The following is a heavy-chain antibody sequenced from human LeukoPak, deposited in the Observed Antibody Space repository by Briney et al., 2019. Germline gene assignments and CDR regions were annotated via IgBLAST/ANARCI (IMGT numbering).Heavy chain of an antibody. CDR1: GFTFSDVW. CDR2: ISGSGGST. J-gene: IGHJ4*02. V-gene: IGHV3-23*01. CDR3: AKSGRYFDWLFCY. D-gene: IGHD3-9*01. Sequence: GGALRLSRAASGFTFSDVWMSWVRQAPGKGLEWVSAISGSGGSTYYADSVKGRFTISRDNSKNTLYLQMNSLRAEDTAVYYCAKSGRYFDWLFCYWGQGTLVTVSS.